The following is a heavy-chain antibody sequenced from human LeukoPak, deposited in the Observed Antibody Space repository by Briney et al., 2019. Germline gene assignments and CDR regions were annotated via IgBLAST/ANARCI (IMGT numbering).Heavy chain of an antibody. Sequence: PGGSLRLSCAASGFTFSSYWMSWVRQAPGKGLEWVANIKQDGSEKYYVDSVKGRFTISRDNAKNSLYLQMNSLRAEDTAVYYCARGRTYRSSSWFDPWGQGTLVTVSS. D-gene: IGHD6-6*01. CDR1: GFTFSSYW. CDR2: IKQDGSEK. V-gene: IGHV3-7*03. CDR3: ARGRTYRSSSWFDP. J-gene: IGHJ5*02.